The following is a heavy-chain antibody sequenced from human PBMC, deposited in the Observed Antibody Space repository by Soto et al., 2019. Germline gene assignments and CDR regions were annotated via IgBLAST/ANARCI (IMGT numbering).Heavy chain of an antibody. CDR3: ARVRRKWNYNWFDP. V-gene: IGHV4-61*01. CDR2: IYYSGST. D-gene: IGHD1-7*01. CDR1: GGSVSSGSYY. J-gene: IGHJ5*02. Sequence: SETLSLTCTVSGGSVSSGSYYWSWIRQPPGKGLEWIGYIYYSGSTNYNPSLKSRVTISVDTSKNQFSLKLSSVTAADTAVYYCARVRRKWNYNWFDPWGQGTLVTVSS.